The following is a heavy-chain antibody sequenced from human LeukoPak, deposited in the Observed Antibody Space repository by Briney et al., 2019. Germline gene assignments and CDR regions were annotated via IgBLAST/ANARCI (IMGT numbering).Heavy chain of an antibody. CDR1: AFTFSNYW. CDR2: ISSDESIT. J-gene: IGHJ4*02. D-gene: IGHD6-19*01. CDR3: ARVSLSSGCLSN. Sequence: GGSLRLSCAASAFTFSNYWMHWVRQAPGKGLVWVSRISSDESITSYADSVKGRFTISRDNAKNTLFLQMNGLRAEDTAVYYCARVSLSSGCLSNWGQGTLVTVSS. V-gene: IGHV3-74*01.